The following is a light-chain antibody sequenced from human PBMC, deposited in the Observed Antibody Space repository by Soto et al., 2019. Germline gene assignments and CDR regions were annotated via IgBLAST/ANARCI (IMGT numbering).Light chain of an antibody. Sequence: VLTQSPFTLSLSPGERATLSCWASETVATNLAWYQQKPGQAPRLLISGASTRAAGISDRFRGSGSGTEFTLTISSLRSEDSAIYYCQQYFEWPPMTFGQGTKVDIK. CDR1: ETVATN. V-gene: IGKV3-15*01. CDR3: QQYFEWPPMT. CDR2: GAS. J-gene: IGKJ1*01.